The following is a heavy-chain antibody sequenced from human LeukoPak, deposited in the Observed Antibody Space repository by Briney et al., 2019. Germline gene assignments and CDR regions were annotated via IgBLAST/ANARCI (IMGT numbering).Heavy chain of an antibody. CDR2: IYYSGST. CDR1: GGSLSSYY. D-gene: IGHD3-16*02. Sequence: PSETLSLTCTVSGGSLSSYYWSWVRQPPGKGLEWIGYIYYSGSTNYNPSLKSRVTISVDTSKNQFSLRLSSVTAADTAVYYCARHPPYDYVWGSYRCYFDYWGQGTLVTVSS. J-gene: IGHJ4*02. V-gene: IGHV4-59*08. CDR3: ARHPPYDYVWGSYRCYFDY.